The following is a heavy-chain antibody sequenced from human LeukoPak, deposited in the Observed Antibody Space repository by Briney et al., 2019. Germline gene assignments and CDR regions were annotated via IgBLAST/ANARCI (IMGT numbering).Heavy chain of an antibody. CDR3: ARMWTVPSRGWDSDY. CDR1: GYSLTELS. CDR2: INPSAGTT. Sequence: ASVKVSCKVSGYSLTELSMHWVRQAPGQGLEWIGVINPSAGTTSYAQKFQDRVSMTRDTSTSTVYMELSSLRSEDTAVYYCARMWTVPSRGWDSDYWGQGTLVTVSS. J-gene: IGHJ4*02. D-gene: IGHD3/OR15-3a*01. V-gene: IGHV1-46*01.